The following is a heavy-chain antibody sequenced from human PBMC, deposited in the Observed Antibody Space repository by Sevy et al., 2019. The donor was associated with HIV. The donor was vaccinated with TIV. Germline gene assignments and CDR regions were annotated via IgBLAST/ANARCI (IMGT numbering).Heavy chain of an antibody. CDR3: ARGRHTVRTQSFDF. V-gene: IGHV4-4*07. CDR1: GGPMSSEY. D-gene: IGHD4-4*01. J-gene: IGHJ4*02. Sequence: SETLSLTCTVSGGPMSSEYWTWIRQSAGRGLEWMGRIHTSGSTEYHPSLKGRIAFSVDTSKNQFSLNLRSVTAADTAVYYCARGRHTVRTQSFDFWGQGKVVTVSS. CDR2: IHTSGST.